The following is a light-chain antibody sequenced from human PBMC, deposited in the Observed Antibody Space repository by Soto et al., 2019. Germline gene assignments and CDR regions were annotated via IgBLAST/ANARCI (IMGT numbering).Light chain of an antibody. Sequence: DIQMTQSPSSLSASVGDRVTITCRASQSISSYLNWYQQKPGKAPKLLIYAASSLQSGVPSRFSGSGSGTGFTLTISSLQTEDFATYYCQQSYNTPPTFGQGTKVEIK. V-gene: IGKV1-39*01. CDR1: QSISSY. CDR2: AAS. J-gene: IGKJ1*01. CDR3: QQSYNTPPT.